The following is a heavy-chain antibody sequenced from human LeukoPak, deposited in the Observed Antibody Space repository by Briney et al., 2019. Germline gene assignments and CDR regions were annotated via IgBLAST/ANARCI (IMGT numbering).Heavy chain of an antibody. CDR3: ARQNDFRLDY. V-gene: IGHV5-51*01. J-gene: IGHJ4*02. D-gene: IGHD3-3*01. CDR2: IYPGDSDT. Sequence: GESLKISCKGSGYTFSSYWIGWVRQMPGKGLEWMGIIYPGDSDTRYSPSLQVQVTISVDTSIGTAYLQWSSLKASDTAIYYCARQNDFRLDYWGQGTLVTVSS. CDR1: GYTFSSYW.